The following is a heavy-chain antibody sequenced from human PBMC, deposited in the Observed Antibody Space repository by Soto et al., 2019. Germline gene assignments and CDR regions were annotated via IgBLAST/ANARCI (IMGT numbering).Heavy chain of an antibody. J-gene: IGHJ5*02. D-gene: IGHD6-6*01. V-gene: IGHV4-30-4*01. Sequence: SETLSLTCTVSGGSISSGDYYWSWIRQPPGKGLEWIGYIYYSGSTLYNPSLKSRLTISVDTSKNQFSLKLSSVTAADTAVYYCARERPDGARLDPWGQGTLVTVSS. CDR2: IYYSGST. CDR3: ARERPDGARLDP. CDR1: GGSISSGDYY.